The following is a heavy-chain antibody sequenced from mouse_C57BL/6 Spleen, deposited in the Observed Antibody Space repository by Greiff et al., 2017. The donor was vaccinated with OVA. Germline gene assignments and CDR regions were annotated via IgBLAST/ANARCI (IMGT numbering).Heavy chain of an antibody. Sequence: EVKLMESEGGLVQPGSSMKLSCTASGFTFSDYYMAWVRQVPEKGLEWVANINYDGSSTYYLDSLKSRFIISSDNAKNILYLQMSSLKYEDTATSYCAREGRYCGSSSAWFAYWGQGTLVTVSA. J-gene: IGHJ3*01. CDR1: GFTFSDYY. CDR3: AREGRYCGSSSAWFAY. V-gene: IGHV5-16*01. D-gene: IGHD1-1*01. CDR2: INYDGSST.